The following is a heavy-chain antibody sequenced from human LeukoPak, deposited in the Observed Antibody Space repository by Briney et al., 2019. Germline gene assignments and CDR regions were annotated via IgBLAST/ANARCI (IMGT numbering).Heavy chain of an antibody. CDR2: IYSGGST. CDR1: GFTVSSNY. Sequence: GGSLRLSCAASGFTVSSNYMSWVRQAPGQGLEWVSGIYSGGSTYYADSVKGRFTISRDNSKKTLYLQMNSLRAEDTAVYYCARTIDDFWSGYYPLDWGQGTLVTVSS. V-gene: IGHV3-53*01. CDR3: ARTIDDFWSGYYPLD. J-gene: IGHJ4*02. D-gene: IGHD3-3*01.